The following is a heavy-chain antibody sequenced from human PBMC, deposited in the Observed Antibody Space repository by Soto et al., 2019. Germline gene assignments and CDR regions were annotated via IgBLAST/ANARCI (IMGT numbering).Heavy chain of an antibody. CDR3: ARDPEGYCSSTSCSNYYYYYGMDV. CDR2: IWYDGSNK. D-gene: IGHD2-2*01. J-gene: IGHJ6*02. V-gene: IGHV3-33*08. CDR1: GFTFSSYG. Sequence: VQLVESGGGLVKPGGSLRLSCAASGFTFSSYGMHWVRQAPGKGLEWVAVIWYDGSNKYYADSVKGRFTISRDNSKNTLYLQMNSLRAEDTAVYYCARDPEGYCSSTSCSNYYYYYGMDVWGQGTTVTVSS.